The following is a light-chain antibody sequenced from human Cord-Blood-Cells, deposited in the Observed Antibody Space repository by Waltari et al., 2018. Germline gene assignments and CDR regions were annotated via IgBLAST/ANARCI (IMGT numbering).Light chain of an antibody. Sequence: DIVFTQSPGTLSFSPGHRATLSCRARPGVSTSSLAWDQQKPGQAPRLLIYGASDRATGIADRFMGGVYGKDFAVNISKPEHEDVAVYCCQQYGSSPWKFGQGTTVEI. CDR1: PGVSTSS. V-gene: IGKV3-20*01. J-gene: IGKJ1*01. CDR2: GAS. CDR3: QQYGSSPWK.